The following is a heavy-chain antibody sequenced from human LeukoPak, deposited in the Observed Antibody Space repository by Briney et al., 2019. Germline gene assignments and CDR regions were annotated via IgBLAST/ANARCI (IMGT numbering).Heavy chain of an antibody. J-gene: IGHJ4*02. CDR1: GGTLSSYA. V-gene: IGHV1-69*01. Sequence: GSSVKVSFKASGGTLSSYAISWVRQAPGQGLEWMGGIIPIFGTANYAQKLQGRVRITADESTSTAYMELSSLRSEDTAVYYCARGSVTGTTIDYWGQGTLVTVSS. CDR2: IIPIFGTA. D-gene: IGHD1-20*01. CDR3: ARGSVTGTTIDY.